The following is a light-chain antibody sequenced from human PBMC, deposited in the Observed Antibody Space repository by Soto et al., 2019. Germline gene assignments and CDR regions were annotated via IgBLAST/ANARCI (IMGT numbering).Light chain of an antibody. CDR2: GAS. CDR1: QSVSSN. J-gene: IGKJ1*01. Sequence: EIVMTQSPATLCVSPVERATLSCRASQSVSSNLAWYQQNPGQAPRLLIYGASTRATGVPTRFSGSGSGTEFTLTISRLQSEEFAIYYCQQYDQWPGTFGQGTKVDNK. V-gene: IGKV3-15*01. CDR3: QQYDQWPGT.